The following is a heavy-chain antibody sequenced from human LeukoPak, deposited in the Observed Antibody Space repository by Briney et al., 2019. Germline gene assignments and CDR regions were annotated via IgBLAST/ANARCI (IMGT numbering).Heavy chain of an antibody. Sequence: GGSLRLSCAASGFTFSSYEMNWVRQAPGKGLEWVSYISSSGSTIYYADSVKGRFTISRDNAKNSLYLQMNSLRAEDTALYYCAKDNGPLWFGDDFYYYYMDVWGKGTTVTISS. J-gene: IGHJ6*03. V-gene: IGHV3-48*03. CDR3: AKDNGPLWFGDDFYYYYMDV. D-gene: IGHD3-10*01. CDR1: GFTFSSYE. CDR2: ISSSGSTI.